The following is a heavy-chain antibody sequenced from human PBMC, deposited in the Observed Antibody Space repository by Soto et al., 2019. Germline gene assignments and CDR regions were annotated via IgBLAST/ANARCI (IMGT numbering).Heavy chain of an antibody. D-gene: IGHD3-10*01. CDR2: TIPLFGTT. CDR1: GDTFKNSV. J-gene: IGHJ6*02. Sequence: QVQLVQSGVEVKKPGSSVRVSCKASGDTFKNSVISWVRQAPGQGLEWMGGTIPLFGTTDYAQKFQGRLTITTDESTTTAYMEVSTLTSEATAVYYCVAELDFGKLSVVWGQGTTVIVSS. V-gene: IGHV1-69*01. CDR3: VAELDFGKLSVV.